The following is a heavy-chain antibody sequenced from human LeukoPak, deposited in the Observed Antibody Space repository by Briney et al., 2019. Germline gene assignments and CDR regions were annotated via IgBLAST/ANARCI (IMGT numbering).Heavy chain of an antibody. J-gene: IGHJ4*02. Sequence: SETLSLTCTVSGGSISSSSYYWGWIRQPPGKGLEWIGSIYYSGSTYYNPSLRSRVTISLEMSKQQFSLTLTSVTAADTAVYYCASNTGTVFDCWGRGALVTVSS. CDR3: ASNTGTVFDC. CDR2: IYYSGST. D-gene: IGHD7-27*01. V-gene: IGHV4-39*07. CDR1: GGSISSSSYY.